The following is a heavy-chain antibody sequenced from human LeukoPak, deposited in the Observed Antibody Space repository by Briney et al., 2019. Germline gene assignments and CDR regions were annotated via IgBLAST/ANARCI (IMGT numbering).Heavy chain of an antibody. Sequence: GASVKVSCKASGYTFTSYGISWVRQAPGQGLEWMGWISAYNGNTNYAQKLQGRVTMTTDTSTSTAYMELRSLRSDDTAVYYCARQAFTDSSGYYLDYWGQGTLVTVSS. J-gene: IGHJ4*02. CDR3: ARQAFTDSSGYYLDY. V-gene: IGHV1-18*01. CDR2: ISAYNGNT. CDR1: GYTFTSYG. D-gene: IGHD3-22*01.